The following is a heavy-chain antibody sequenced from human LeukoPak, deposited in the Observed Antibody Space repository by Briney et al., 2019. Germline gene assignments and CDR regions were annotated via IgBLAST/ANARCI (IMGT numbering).Heavy chain of an antibody. CDR3: ARVVGAPSHKDY. CDR1: GFTFSSYS. V-gene: IGHV3-21*01. CDR2: ISSSGSYI. J-gene: IGHJ4*02. D-gene: IGHD1-26*01. Sequence: GGSLRLSCAASGFTFSSYSMNWVRQAPGKGLEWVSSISSSGSYIYYADSVKGRFTISRDNAKNSLYLQMNSLRAEDTAVYYCARVVGAPSHKDYWGQGTLVTVSS.